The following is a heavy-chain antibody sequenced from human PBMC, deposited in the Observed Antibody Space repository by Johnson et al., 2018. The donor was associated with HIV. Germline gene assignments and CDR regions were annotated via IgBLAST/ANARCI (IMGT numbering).Heavy chain of an antibody. D-gene: IGHD2-15*01. J-gene: IGHJ3*02. CDR1: GFTFSDHY. V-gene: IGHV3-72*01. CDR2: TRNKANSYTT. Sequence: EVQLVESGGGLVQPGGSLRLSCAASGFTFSDHYMDWVRQAPGKGLEWVGRTRNKANSYTTEYAASVKGRFTISRDDSKNSLYLQMNSLRAEDTAVYYCARDTSPRFVVVVVAATTMGDAFDIWGQGTMVTVSS. CDR3: ARDTSPRFVVVVVAATTMGDAFDI.